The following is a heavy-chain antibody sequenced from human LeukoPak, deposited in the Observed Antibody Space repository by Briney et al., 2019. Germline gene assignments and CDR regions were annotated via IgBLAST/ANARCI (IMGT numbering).Heavy chain of an antibody. CDR1: GGSISSYY. CDR2: IYYSGST. J-gene: IGHJ4*02. Sequence: SETLSLTCTVSGGSISSYYWSWIRQPPGQGLEWIGYIYYSGSTKYNPSLKSRVTISVDTSKNQFSLKLSSVTAADTAVYYCARYSSGWNEYLDYWGQGTLVTVSS. CDR3: ARYSSGWNEYLDY. D-gene: IGHD6-19*01. V-gene: IGHV4-59*08.